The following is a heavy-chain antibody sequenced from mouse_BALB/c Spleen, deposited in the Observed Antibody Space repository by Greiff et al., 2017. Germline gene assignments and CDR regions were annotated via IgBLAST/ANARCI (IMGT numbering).Heavy chain of an antibody. Sequence: EVQLVESGPGLVKPSQSLSLTCSVTGYSITSGYYWNWIRQFPGNKLEWMGYISYDGSNNYNPSLKNRISITRDTSKNQFFLKLNSVTTEDTATYYCARDRTTATFAYWGQGTLVTVSA. CDR2: ISYDGSN. V-gene: IGHV3-6*02. CDR1: GYSITSGYY. J-gene: IGHJ3*01. D-gene: IGHD1-2*01. CDR3: ARDRTTATFAY.